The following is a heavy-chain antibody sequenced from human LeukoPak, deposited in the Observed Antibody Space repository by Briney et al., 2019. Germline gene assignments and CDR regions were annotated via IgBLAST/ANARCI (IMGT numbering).Heavy chain of an antibody. CDR2: IYYSGST. V-gene: IGHV4-59*08. J-gene: IGHJ4*02. CDR1: GVSISSYY. D-gene: IGHD4-11*01. Sequence: PSETLSLTCTVSGVSISSYYWSWIRQPPGKGLEWIGYIYYSGSTNYNPSLKSRVTISVDTSKNQFSLKLSSVTAADTAVYYCARLAPRTTHLKPFDYWGQGTLVTVSS. CDR3: ARLAPRTTHLKPFDY.